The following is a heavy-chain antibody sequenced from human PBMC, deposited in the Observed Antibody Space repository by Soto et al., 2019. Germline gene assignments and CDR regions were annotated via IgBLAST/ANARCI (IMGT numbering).Heavy chain of an antibody. CDR3: ARVTHSYGRIYDY. V-gene: IGHV3-7*01. D-gene: IGHD5-18*01. CDR2: IKQDGSER. Sequence: GGSLRLSCAASGFTFSSYWMSWVRQAPGKGLEWVVNIKQDGSERYYMDSVGGRFTASRDNAKNSLYLQMNSLRAEDTAVYFCARVTHSYGRIYDYWGQGSLVTVSS. CDR1: GFTFSSYW. J-gene: IGHJ4*01.